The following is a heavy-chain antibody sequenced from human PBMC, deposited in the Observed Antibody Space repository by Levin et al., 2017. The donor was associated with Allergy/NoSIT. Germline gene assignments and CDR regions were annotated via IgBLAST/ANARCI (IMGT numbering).Heavy chain of an antibody. J-gene: IGHJ4*02. CDR1: GGSITGSY. D-gene: IGHD1-26*01. CDR3: ARGVGSLGH. Sequence: SQTLSLTCLVSGGSITGSYWSWIRQPPGKGLQWIGYIFHSGTTNYNSTLRSRVTISVDTTKNQFSLHLRSVTTADTAVYYCARGVGSLGHWGQGTLVTVSS. CDR2: IFHSGTT. V-gene: IGHV4-59*01.